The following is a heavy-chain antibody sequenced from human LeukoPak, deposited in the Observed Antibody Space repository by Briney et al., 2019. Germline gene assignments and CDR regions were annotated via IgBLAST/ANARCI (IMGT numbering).Heavy chain of an antibody. D-gene: IGHD3-16*01. Sequence: ASVKVSCKASGYTFTGYYMHWVRQAPGQGLEWMGWINPNSGGTNYAQEFQGRVTMTRDTSISTAYMELSRLRSDDTAVYYCARAGELWPTWDYWGQGTLVTVSS. CDR2: INPNSGGT. V-gene: IGHV1-2*02. CDR1: GYTFTGYY. J-gene: IGHJ4*02. CDR3: ARAGELWPTWDY.